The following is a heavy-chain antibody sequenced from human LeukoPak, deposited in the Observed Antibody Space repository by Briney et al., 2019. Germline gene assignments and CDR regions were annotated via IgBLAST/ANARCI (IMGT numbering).Heavy chain of an antibody. Sequence: ASVNVSCKASGYTFTSYDINWVRQAPGQGLEWMGWMNPNSGNTGYAQKFQGRVTMTRNTSISTAYMELSSLRSEDTAVYYCARVLRIAAAGPTPGYWGQGTLVTVSS. CDR3: ARVLRIAAAGPTPGY. J-gene: IGHJ4*02. CDR2: MNPNSGNT. CDR1: GYTFTSYD. D-gene: IGHD6-13*01. V-gene: IGHV1-8*01.